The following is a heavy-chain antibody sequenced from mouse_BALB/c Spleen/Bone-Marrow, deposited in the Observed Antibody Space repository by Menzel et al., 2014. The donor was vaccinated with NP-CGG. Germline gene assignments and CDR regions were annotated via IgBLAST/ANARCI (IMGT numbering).Heavy chain of an antibody. CDR3: ARRDGYDSYFDY. J-gene: IGHJ2*01. V-gene: IGHV1-18*01. Sequence: VQLKESGAELVKPGASVKISCKAFGYTFTDYNMDWVKQSHGKSLEWIGDINPNYDSTSYNQKFKGKATLTVDKSSSTAYMELRSLTSEDTAVYYCARRDGYDSYFDYWGQGTTLTVSS. CDR2: INPNYDST. D-gene: IGHD2-2*01. CDR1: GYTFTDYN.